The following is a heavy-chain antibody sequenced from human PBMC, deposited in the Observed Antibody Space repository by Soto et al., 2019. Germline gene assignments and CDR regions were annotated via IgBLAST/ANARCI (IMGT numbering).Heavy chain of an antibody. CDR3: ASGMRLGLRRINAGYSG. D-gene: IGHD5-12*01. J-gene: IGHJ4*02. CDR1: GGTFSTYA. CDR2: IIPMFGTA. V-gene: IGHV1-69*12. Sequence: QVQLVQSGAEVKKPESSVKVSCKAPGGTFSTYAISWVRQAPGQGLEWMGGIIPMFGTANYAKWFQDRVTSPADASTDTVGLGLSSLRSEATAVYWCASGMRLGLRRINAGYSGWGQGTLVTVSS.